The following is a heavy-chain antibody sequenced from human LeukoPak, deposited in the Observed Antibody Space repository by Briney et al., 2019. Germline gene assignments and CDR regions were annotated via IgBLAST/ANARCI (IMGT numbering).Heavy chain of an antibody. CDR3: ARSPSPLYDFWSGSPHAFDI. Sequence: GGSLRLSCAASGFTFSSYAMHWVRQAPGKGLEYVSAISSNGGSTYYANSVKGRFTISRDNSKSTLYLQMGSLRAEDMAVYYCARSPSPLYDFWSGSPHAFDIWGQGTMVTVSS. CDR2: ISSNGGST. D-gene: IGHD3-3*01. CDR1: GFTFSSYA. V-gene: IGHV3-64*01. J-gene: IGHJ3*02.